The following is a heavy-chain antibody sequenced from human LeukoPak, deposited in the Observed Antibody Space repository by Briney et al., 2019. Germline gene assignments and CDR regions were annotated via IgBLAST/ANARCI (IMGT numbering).Heavy chain of an antibody. J-gene: IGHJ6*02. CDR1: GFTVSGNY. D-gene: IGHD4-11*01. V-gene: IGHV3-53*01. Sequence: PGGSLRLSCEASGFTVSGNYMSWVRQAPGKGLEWVSVIYSGGSTDYAESVKGRFTISRDNSKNMLYLQMNTLRAEDTAVYYCARGSTSTVSTIGFYGMDVWGQGTTVTVSS. CDR3: ARGSTSTVSTIGFYGMDV. CDR2: IYSGGST.